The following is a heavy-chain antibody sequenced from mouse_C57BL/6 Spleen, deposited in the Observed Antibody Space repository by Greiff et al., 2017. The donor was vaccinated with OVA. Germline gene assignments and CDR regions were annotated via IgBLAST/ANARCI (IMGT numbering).Heavy chain of an antibody. J-gene: IGHJ1*03. CDR1: GYSITSGYY. V-gene: IGHV3-6*01. CDR3: ARVRDGYYWYFDV. CDR2: ISYDGSN. D-gene: IGHD2-3*01. Sequence: DVKLQESGPGLVKPSQSLSLTCSVTGYSITSGYYWNWIRQFPGNKLEWMGYISYDGSNNYNPSLKNRISITRDTSKNQFFLKLNSVTTEDTATYDCARVRDGYYWYFDVWGTGTTVTVSS.